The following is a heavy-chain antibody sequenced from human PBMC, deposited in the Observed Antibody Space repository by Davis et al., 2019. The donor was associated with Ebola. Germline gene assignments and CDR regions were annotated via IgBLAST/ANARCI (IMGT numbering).Heavy chain of an antibody. J-gene: IGHJ4*02. CDR1: GYTFTSYG. CDR2: ISAYNGNT. V-gene: IGHV1-18*01. CDR3: ARAPTWSQINYYCFDY. Sequence: ASVKVSCKASGYTFTSYGISWVRQAPGQGLEWMGWISAYNGNTNYAQKLQGRVTMTTDTSTSTAYMELSSLRSEDTAMYYCARAPTWSQINYYCFDYWGQGTPVTVSS. D-gene: IGHD3-10*01.